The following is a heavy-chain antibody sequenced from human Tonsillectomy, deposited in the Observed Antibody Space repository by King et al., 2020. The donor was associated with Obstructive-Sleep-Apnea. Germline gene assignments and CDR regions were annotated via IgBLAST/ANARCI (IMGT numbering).Heavy chain of an antibody. CDR3: ARGIRQWLEGLNWFDP. J-gene: IGHJ5*02. D-gene: IGHD6-19*01. CDR1: GGSISSSSYY. CDR2: IYYSGNT. V-gene: IGHV4-39*07. Sequence: QLQESGPGQVKPSETLSLNCTVSGGSISSSSYYWGWIRQPPGKGLEWIGSIYYSGNTYYNPSLKSRVSISVDTSKNQFSLKLSSVTAADTAVYYCARGIRQWLEGLNWFDPWGQGTLVTVSS.